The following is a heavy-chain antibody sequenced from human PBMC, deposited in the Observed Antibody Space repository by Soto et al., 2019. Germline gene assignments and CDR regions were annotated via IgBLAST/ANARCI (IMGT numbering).Heavy chain of an antibody. D-gene: IGHD3-10*01. CDR2: IYSDDDK. J-gene: IGHJ3*02. Sequence: QITLKESGPRLVKPTQTLTLTCTFSGFSLSTSGVGVGWIRQPPGKALEWLALIYSDDDKRYSPSLKSRLTLTKDTSKNQVVLTMTNMDPMDTATYYCAHRLLVWFGGMDAFDIWGQGTMVTVSS. V-gene: IGHV2-5*02. CDR1: GFSLSTSGVG. CDR3: AHRLLVWFGGMDAFDI.